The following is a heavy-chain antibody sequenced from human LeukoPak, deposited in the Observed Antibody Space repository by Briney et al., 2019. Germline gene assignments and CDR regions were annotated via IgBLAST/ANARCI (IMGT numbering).Heavy chain of an antibody. D-gene: IGHD6-19*01. J-gene: IGHJ4*02. CDR1: GFTFSSYA. Sequence: PGGSLRLSCAASGFTFSSYAMSWVRQAPGKGLEWVSAISGSGGSTYYADSVKGRFSISRDNSKNTLYLQMNSLRAEDTAVYYCARMPGIAVAGIDHYFDYWGQGTLVTVSS. V-gene: IGHV3-23*01. CDR3: ARMPGIAVAGIDHYFDY. CDR2: ISGSGGST.